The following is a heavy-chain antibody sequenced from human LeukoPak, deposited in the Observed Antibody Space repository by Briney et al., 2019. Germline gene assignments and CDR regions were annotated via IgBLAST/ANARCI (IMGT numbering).Heavy chain of an antibody. CDR1: GFTFSSYA. Sequence: GGSLRLSCAASGFTFSSYAMSWVRQAPGKVLEWVSAISGSGGSTYYADSVKGRFTISRDNSKNTLYLQMNSLRAEDTAVYYCAKPGGTMTTIPSSEGVFDYWGQGTLVTVSS. J-gene: IGHJ4*02. CDR3: AKPGGTMTTIPSSEGVFDY. V-gene: IGHV3-23*01. CDR2: ISGSGGST. D-gene: IGHD2-21*02.